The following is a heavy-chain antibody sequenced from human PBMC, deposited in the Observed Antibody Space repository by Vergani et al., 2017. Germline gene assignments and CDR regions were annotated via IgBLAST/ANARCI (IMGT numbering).Heavy chain of an antibody. D-gene: IGHD3-16*01. J-gene: IGHJ4*02. Sequence: QVQLVESGGGVVQRGGSLRLSCATSGFTFSNYDMQWIRQGPGKGLEFMAFIQFDGSNQYYADSVKGRVTLSRDFSKNTLYLQMNSLRTDDTATYYCAKHFRGWGIDYWGQGTQVIVSS. CDR2: IQFDGSNQ. V-gene: IGHV3-30*02. CDR1: GFTFSNYD. CDR3: AKHFRGWGIDY.